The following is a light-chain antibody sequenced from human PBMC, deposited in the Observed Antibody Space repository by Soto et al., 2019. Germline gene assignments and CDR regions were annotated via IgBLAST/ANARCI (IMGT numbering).Light chain of an antibody. V-gene: IGKV3-15*01. Sequence: EIVMTQSPATLSVSPGEGATLSCRASQSVSDSLAWYQQKPGQAPRLLLYDASNRATGIPARFSGGGSWTEFTLTISSLQSEDFAVYYCQQYNDWPPVTFGQGTRLEIK. CDR1: QSVSDS. J-gene: IGKJ5*01. CDR2: DAS. CDR3: QQYNDWPPVT.